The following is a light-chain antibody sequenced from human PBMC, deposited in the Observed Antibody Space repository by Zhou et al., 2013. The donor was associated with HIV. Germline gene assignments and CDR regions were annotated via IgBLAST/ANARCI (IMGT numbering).Light chain of an antibody. CDR2: KAS. J-gene: IGKJ2*03. CDR3: QQYNTYSRS. Sequence: DIQMTQSPSSVSASVGDRVTISCRASQGIGSWLAWFQQKPGKAPKLLIYKASNLESGVPSRFSGSGSGTEFTLTISSLQPDDFATYYCQQYNTYSRSFGQGTKLEIK. V-gene: IGKV1-5*03. CDR1: QGIGSW.